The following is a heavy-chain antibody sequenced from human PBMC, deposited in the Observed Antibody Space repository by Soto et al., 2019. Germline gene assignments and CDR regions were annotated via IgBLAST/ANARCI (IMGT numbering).Heavy chain of an antibody. CDR1: GFTFSSYS. Sequence: EVQLVESGGGLVQPGGSLRLSCAASGFTFSSYSMNWVRQAPGKGLEWVSYISGSSSTIYYADSVKGRFTISRDNAKNSLYLQMNSLRAEDTAVYYCARGGERWLHTYGMDVWGQGTTVTVSS. J-gene: IGHJ6*02. V-gene: IGHV3-48*01. CDR2: ISGSSSTI. CDR3: ARGGERWLHTYGMDV. D-gene: IGHD6-19*01.